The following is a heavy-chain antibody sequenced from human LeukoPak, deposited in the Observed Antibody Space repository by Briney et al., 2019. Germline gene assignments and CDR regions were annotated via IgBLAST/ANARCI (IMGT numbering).Heavy chain of an antibody. Sequence: GSLRLSCAASGFTFSSYAMSWVRQPPGKGLEWIGEINHSGSTNYNPSLKSRVTISVDTSKNQFSLKLSSVTAADTAVYYCARGYKSPQAVLWFDPWGQGTLVTVSS. V-gene: IGHV4-34*01. J-gene: IGHJ5*02. CDR3: ARGYKSPQAVLWFDP. CDR1: GFTFSSYA. CDR2: INHSGST. D-gene: IGHD1-14*01.